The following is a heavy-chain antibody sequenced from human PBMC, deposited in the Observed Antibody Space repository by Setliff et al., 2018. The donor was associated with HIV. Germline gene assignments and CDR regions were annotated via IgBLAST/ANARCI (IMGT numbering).Heavy chain of an antibody. CDR2: IKQDGSEE. CDR1: GLTISNVW. V-gene: IGHV3-7*01. CDR3: TKDHLSGWASDC. D-gene: IGHD6-19*01. J-gene: IGHJ4*02. Sequence: PGGSLRLSCALSGLTISNVWMTWVRQAPGKGLEWVAKIKQDGSEEYYVDSVKGRFTISRDNAKNSVYLQMNSLRVEDTAMYYCTKDHLSGWASDCWGQGTLVTVSS.